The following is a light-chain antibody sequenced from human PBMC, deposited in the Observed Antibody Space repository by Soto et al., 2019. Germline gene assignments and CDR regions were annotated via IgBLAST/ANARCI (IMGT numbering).Light chain of an antibody. CDR2: EVS. V-gene: IGLV2-8*01. Sequence: QSALTQPPSASGSPGQSVTISCTGTSRDVGAYNYVSWYQQHPGKAPKLMIYEVSKRPSGVPDRFSASKSGNTASLTVSGLQAEDEADYYCVSYAGSKNVFGTGTKLTVL. CDR1: SRDVGAYNY. CDR3: VSYAGSKNV. J-gene: IGLJ1*01.